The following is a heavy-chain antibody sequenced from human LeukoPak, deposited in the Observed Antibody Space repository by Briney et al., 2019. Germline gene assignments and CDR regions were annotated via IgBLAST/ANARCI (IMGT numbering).Heavy chain of an antibody. D-gene: IGHD6-13*01. CDR1: GGSISSYY. V-gene: IGHV4-59*08. Sequence: SETLSLTCTVSGGSISSYYWSWIRQPPGKGLEWIGYIYYSGSTNYNPSFKSRVTISVDTSKNQFSLKLSSVTAADTAVYYCARVIGIAAAVGAFDIWGQGTMVTVSS. J-gene: IGHJ3*02. CDR3: ARVIGIAAAVGAFDI. CDR2: IYYSGST.